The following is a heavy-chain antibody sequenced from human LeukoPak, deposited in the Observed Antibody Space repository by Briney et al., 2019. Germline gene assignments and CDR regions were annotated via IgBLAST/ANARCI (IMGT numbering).Heavy chain of an antibody. CDR3: ARDRGLGRRGYYYDSSGYFFLDY. J-gene: IGHJ4*02. Sequence: SETLSLTCAVYGGSFSGYYWSWIRQPAGKGLEWIGRIYTSGSTNYNPSLKSRVTMSVDTSKNQFSLKLSSVTAADTAVYYCARDRGLGRRGYYYDSSGYFFLDYWGQGTLVTVSS. D-gene: IGHD3-22*01. CDR1: GGSFSGYY. V-gene: IGHV4-4*07. CDR2: IYTSGST.